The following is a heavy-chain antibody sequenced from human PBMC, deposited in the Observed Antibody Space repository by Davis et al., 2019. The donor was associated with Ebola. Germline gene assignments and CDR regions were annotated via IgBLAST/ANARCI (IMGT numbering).Heavy chain of an antibody. CDR2: IYPGDSDT. D-gene: IGHD2/OR15-2a*01. J-gene: IGHJ4*02. CDR1: GYSFTTYW. Sequence: PGGSLRLSWKGSGYSFTTYWIAWVRQTPAKGLEWMGIIYPGDSDTRYSPSFEGQVTISVDRSISTAYLQWSSLKASDTALYYCARQASLYGNIDYWGQGTLVTVSS. CDR3: ARQASLYGNIDY. V-gene: IGHV5-51*01.